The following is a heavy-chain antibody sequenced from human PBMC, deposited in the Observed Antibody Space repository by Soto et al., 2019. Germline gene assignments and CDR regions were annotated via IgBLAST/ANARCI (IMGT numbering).Heavy chain of an antibody. CDR3: ARGQGNYYYYGMDV. CDR2: INPNSGGT. J-gene: IGHJ6*02. CDR1: GYTFTGYY. D-gene: IGHD3-10*01. V-gene: IGHV1-2*02. Sequence: ASVKVSCKASGYTFTGYYMHWVRQAPGQGLEWMGWINPNSGGTNYAQKFQGRVTMTRDTSISTAYMELSRLRSDDTAVYYCARGQGNYYYYGMDVWGQGTTVTVSS.